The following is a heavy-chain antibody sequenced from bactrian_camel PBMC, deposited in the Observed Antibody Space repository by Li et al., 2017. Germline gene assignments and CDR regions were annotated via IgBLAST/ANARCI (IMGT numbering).Heavy chain of an antibody. D-gene: IGHD3*01. CDR3: AALCRGQWDSPDCTY. CDR1: GTAA. V-gene: IGHV3S53*01. J-gene: IGHJ4*01. Sequence: QLVESGGGTAQPGRSLRLSCTDSGTAANRWFRQAPGKEREGVAAFWGVSERYADSVKGRFTISRDARKNIMYLQMSGLKPEDTAIYYCAALCRGQWDSPDCTYWGQGTQVTVS. CDR2: FWGVSE.